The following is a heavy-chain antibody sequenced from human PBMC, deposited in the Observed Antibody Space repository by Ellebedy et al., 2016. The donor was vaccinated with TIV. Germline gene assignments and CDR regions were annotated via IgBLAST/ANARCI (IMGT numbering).Heavy chain of an antibody. V-gene: IGHV4-4*02. D-gene: IGHD3-10*01. J-gene: IGHJ4*02. CDR2: IYHTWST. CDR3: ASLPDYRVGFVDAPMVWGH. Sequence: SETLSLTCAVSGDSISRSNWWRCVRQPPGKGLEWIGGIYHTWSTNYNPSLKSRVTISVDKSKHQFSLQLTSVTAADTAIYYCASLPDYRVGFVDAPMVWGHWGQGTLVTVSS. CDR1: GDSISRSNW.